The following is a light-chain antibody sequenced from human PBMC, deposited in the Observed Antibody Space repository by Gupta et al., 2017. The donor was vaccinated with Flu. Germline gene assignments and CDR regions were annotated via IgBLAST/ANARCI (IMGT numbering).Light chain of an antibody. J-gene: IGLJ3*02. V-gene: IGLV1-44*01. Sequence: QSVLTQPPSASGTPGQRVTISCSGSSSNIGSNTVNWYQQLPGTAPKLLIYNNNRRPSRVPDRFSGSKSGTSASLAISGLQSEDEGDYYCAAWDDSLNGRWVFGGGTKLTVL. CDR2: NNN. CDR1: SSNIGSNT. CDR3: AAWDDSLNGRWV.